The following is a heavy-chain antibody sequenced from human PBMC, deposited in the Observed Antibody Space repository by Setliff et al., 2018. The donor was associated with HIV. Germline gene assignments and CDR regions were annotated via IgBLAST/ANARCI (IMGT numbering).Heavy chain of an antibody. CDR3: ASCPIITNGYYFDD. Sequence: PSETLSLTCTVSRGSIRSGSYYWGWIRQPPGKGLEWIGNMYYTGNNYHNPSLKSRVTISVDTAKNQFSLKRSSVTAADTAVYYCASCPIITNGYYFDDWGQGTLVTVSS. CDR1: RGSIRSGSYY. V-gene: IGHV4-39*01. CDR2: MYYTGNN. D-gene: IGHD2-8*01. J-gene: IGHJ4*02.